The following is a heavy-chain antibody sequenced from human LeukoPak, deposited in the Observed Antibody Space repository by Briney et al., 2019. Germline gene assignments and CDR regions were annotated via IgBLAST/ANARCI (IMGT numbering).Heavy chain of an antibody. CDR3: ARLGYWVSSSWYRASPQIAFDI. CDR2: IYYSGST. J-gene: IGHJ3*02. D-gene: IGHD6-13*01. Sequence: KSSETLSLTCAVSRGSISSSGYYWSWIRQPPGKGLEWIGYIYYSGSTNYNPSLKSRVTISVDTSKNQFSLKLSSVTAADTAVYYCARLGYWVSSSWYRASPQIAFDIWGQGTMVTVSS. V-gene: IGHV4-61*05. CDR1: RGSISSSGYY.